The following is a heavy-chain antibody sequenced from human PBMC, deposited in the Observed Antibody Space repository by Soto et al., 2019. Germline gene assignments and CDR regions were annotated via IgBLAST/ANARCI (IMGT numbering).Heavy chain of an antibody. D-gene: IGHD6-19*01. CDR2: IIPIFGTA. CDR1: WGTFNSYA. CDR3: ARETSAGYSSGSDAFGI. J-gene: IGHJ3*02. V-gene: IGHV1-69*01. Sequence: GASVKVSCQASWGTFNSYAISWVRQAPGQGLEWMGGIIPIFGTANYAQKFQGRVTITADESTSTAYMELSSLRSEDTAVYYCARETSAGYSSGSDAFGIWGQGTMVTVSS.